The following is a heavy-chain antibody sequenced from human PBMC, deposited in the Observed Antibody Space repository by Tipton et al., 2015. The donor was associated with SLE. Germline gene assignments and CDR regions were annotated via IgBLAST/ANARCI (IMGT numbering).Heavy chain of an antibody. D-gene: IGHD1-26*01. V-gene: IGHV1-2*02. CDR3: ARDSSWELRFAFDI. J-gene: IGHJ3*02. Sequence: QLVQSGAEVKKPGASVKVSCKASGYTFTSYGISWVRQAPGQGLEWMGWINPNSGGTNYAQKFQGRVTMTRDTSISTAYMELSRLRSDDTAVYYCARDSSWELRFAFDIWGQGTMVTVSS. CDR2: INPNSGGT. CDR1: GYTFTSYG.